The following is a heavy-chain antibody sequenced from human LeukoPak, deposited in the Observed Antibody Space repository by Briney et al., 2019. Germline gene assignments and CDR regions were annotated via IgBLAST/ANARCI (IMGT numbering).Heavy chain of an antibody. CDR2: ISTSGSDT. D-gene: IGHD1-7*01. CDR3: AKGGNYAPLDY. V-gene: IGHV3-23*01. CDR1: GFTFSSYG. J-gene: IGHJ4*02. Sequence: GGSLRLSCAASGFTFSSYGMHWVRQAPGKGLEWVAAISTSGSDTIYTDSVKDRFTISRDNSKNTLYLQMNSLRAEDTAVYYCAKGGNYAPLDYWGQGTLVTVSS.